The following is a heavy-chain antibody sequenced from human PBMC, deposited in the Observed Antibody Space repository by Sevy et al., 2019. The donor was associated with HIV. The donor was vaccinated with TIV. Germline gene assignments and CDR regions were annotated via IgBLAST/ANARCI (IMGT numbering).Heavy chain of an antibody. Sequence: GGSLRLSCVGSEFTFKSYWMTWVRQAPGKGLEWVANIKQDGSETNYVDSLKGRFTISRDNTKNSLFLQMDSLTVEDTAFYYCARSLYGDYPLLYYWGQGTLVTVSS. V-gene: IGHV3-7*01. CDR1: EFTFKSYW. CDR2: IKQDGSET. J-gene: IGHJ4*02. D-gene: IGHD4-17*01. CDR3: ARSLYGDYPLLYY.